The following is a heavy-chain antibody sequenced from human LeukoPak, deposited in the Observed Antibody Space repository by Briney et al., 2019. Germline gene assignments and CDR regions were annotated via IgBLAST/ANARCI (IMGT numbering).Heavy chain of an antibody. CDR1: GGSFSGYY. Sequence: SETLSLTCAVYGGSFSGYYWSWIRQPPGKGLEWIGEINHSGSTNYNPSLKSRVTISVDTPKNQFSLKLSSVTAADTAVYYCARLGYCTNGVCYGYYYGMDVWGQGTTVTVSS. J-gene: IGHJ6*02. D-gene: IGHD2-8*01. CDR2: INHSGST. V-gene: IGHV4-34*01. CDR3: ARLGYCTNGVCYGYYYGMDV.